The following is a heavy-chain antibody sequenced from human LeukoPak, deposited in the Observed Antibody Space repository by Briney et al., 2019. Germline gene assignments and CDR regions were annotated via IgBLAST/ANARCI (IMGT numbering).Heavy chain of an antibody. J-gene: IGHJ4*02. D-gene: IGHD6-19*01. CDR2: ISAYNGNT. CDR3: ARDGAGSGWFYYFDY. CDR1: GYSLTSYG. Sequence: EASVKVSCKASGYSLTSYGISWVRQAPGQGLEWIGWISAYNGNTNYARKLQGRVTMTTDTSTSTAYMELRSLRSDDTAVYYCARDGAGSGWFYYFDYWGQGTLVTVSS. V-gene: IGHV1-18*04.